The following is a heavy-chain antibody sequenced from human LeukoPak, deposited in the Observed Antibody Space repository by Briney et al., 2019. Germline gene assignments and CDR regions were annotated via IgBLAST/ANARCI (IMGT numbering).Heavy chain of an antibody. V-gene: IGHV4-34*01. Sequence: SETLSLTCAVYGGSFSGYYWSWIRQPPGKGLEWIGEINHSGSTNYNPSLKSRVTISVGTSKNQFSLKLSSVTAADTAVYYCARGESSSPLDYWGQGTLVTVSS. CDR3: ARGESSSPLDY. D-gene: IGHD6-6*01. CDR1: GGSFSGYY. CDR2: INHSGST. J-gene: IGHJ4*02.